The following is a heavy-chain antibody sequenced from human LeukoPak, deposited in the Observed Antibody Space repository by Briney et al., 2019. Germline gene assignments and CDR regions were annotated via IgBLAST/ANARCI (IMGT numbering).Heavy chain of an antibody. J-gene: IGHJ4*02. CDR1: GYTFTGYY. D-gene: IGHD3-10*01. Sequence: GASVKVSCKASGYTFTGYYMHWMRQAPGQGLEWMGWINPNSGGTNYAQKFQGRVTMTRDTSISTAYMELSRLRSDDTAVYYCARGRRPYGSGQFYFDYWGQGTLVTVSS. V-gene: IGHV1-2*02. CDR3: ARGRRPYGSGQFYFDY. CDR2: INPNSGGT.